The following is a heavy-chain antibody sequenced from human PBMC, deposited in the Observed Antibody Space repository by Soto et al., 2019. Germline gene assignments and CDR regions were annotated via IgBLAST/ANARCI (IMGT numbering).Heavy chain of an antibody. CDR1: GGSVNIDNFY. D-gene: IGHD5-12*01. CDR3: ARDRGYSGYADSRYYYYYGMDV. V-gene: IGHV4-61*01. CDR2: IYYSGST. J-gene: IGHJ6*02. Sequence: SEPLSLTCTVSGGSVNIDNFYWSWIRQPPGRGLELIGYIYYSGSTNYNPSLKSRVTISVDTSKNQFSLKLSSVTAADTAVYYCARDRGYSGYADSRYYYYYGMDVWGQGTTVTVSS.